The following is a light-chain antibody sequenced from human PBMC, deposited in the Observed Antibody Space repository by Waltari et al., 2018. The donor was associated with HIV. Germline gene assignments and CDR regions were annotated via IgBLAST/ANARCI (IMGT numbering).Light chain of an antibody. V-gene: IGLV2-18*01. CDR1: RGDVPTYNR. Sequence: QSALTQPPSVSGFPGQSVTISCTGFRGDVPTYNRVSWYQQPPNTAPKLIVYEVYTRPSGGPGRFSGSQAGGMASLTVSGLQAEDEADHYCALYTTRNIIFGGGTNLVVL. CDR2: EVY. J-gene: IGLJ2*01. CDR3: ALYTTRNII.